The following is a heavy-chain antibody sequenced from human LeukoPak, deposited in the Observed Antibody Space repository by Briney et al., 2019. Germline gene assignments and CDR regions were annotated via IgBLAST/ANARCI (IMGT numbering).Heavy chain of an antibody. CDR2: ISWNSGSI. D-gene: IGHD3-10*01. V-gene: IGHV3-9*01. Sequence: PGGSLRLSCAASGFTFDDYAMHWVRQAPGKGLEWVSGISWNSGSIGYADSVKGRFTISRDNAKNSLCLQMNSLRAEDTALYYCAKDGDPVYYYYYMDVWGKGTTVTVSS. CDR1: GFTFDDYA. CDR3: AKDGDPVYYYYYMDV. J-gene: IGHJ6*03.